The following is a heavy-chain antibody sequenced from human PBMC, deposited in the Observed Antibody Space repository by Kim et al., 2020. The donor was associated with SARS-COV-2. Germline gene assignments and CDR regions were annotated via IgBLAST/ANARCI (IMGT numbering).Heavy chain of an antibody. CDR1: GGSFSGYY. CDR3: ARAPSRPYYYGSGSLYFDY. J-gene: IGHJ4*02. D-gene: IGHD3-10*01. V-gene: IGHV4-34*01. CDR2: VNHSGNT. Sequence: SETLSLTCAVYGGSFSGYYWSWIRQSPGKGLEWIGDVNHSGNTNYNPSLKRRVTISVDSSKKQLSLKLNSVTAADTAVYYCARAPSRPYYYGSGSLYFDYWGQGTLVTVSS.